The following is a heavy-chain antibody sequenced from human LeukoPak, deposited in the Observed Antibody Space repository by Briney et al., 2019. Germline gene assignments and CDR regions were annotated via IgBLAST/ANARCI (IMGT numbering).Heavy chain of an antibody. CDR3: ARGGTAVIAPYALDI. CDR2: IYYSGST. J-gene: IGHJ3*02. CDR1: GGSISSYY. Sequence: SETLSLTCTVSGGSISSYYWSWIRQPPGKGLEWIGYIYYSGSTNCNPSVESRVAMSVDTSKKQFSLKLSSLTAADTAVYYCARGGTAVIAPYALDIWGQGTMVTVSS. D-gene: IGHD4-23*01. V-gene: IGHV4-59*01.